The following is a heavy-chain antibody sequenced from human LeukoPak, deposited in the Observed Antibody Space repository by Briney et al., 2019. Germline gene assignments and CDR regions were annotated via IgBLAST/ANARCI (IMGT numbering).Heavy chain of an antibody. CDR1: GGSMSGAY. CDR3: ARGRAKAAYDAFDI. J-gene: IGHJ3*02. D-gene: IGHD6-13*01. CDR2: VFFTGNT. V-gene: IGHV4-59*01. Sequence: SETLSLTCTVSGGSMSGAYWSWIRQPPGKGLECIGYVFFTGNTNYNPSLKSRVTISVDTSKNQFSLKLSSVTAADTAVYYCARGRAKAAYDAFDIWGQGTMVTVSS.